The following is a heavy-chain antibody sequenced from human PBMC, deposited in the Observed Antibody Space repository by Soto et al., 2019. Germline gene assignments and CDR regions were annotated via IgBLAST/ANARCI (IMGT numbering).Heavy chain of an antibody. V-gene: IGHV4-31*03. D-gene: IGHD3-10*01. CDR3: ARDKISSGSYYPSYYYYGMDV. J-gene: IGHJ6*02. Sequence: QVQLQESGPGLVKPSQTLSLTCTVSGGSISSGGYYWSWIRQHPGKGLEWIGYIYYSGSTYYNPHLKSRVTISVDTPTNQFSLMLSSVRAADTAVYYCARDKISSGSYYPSYYYYGMDVWGQGTTVTVSS. CDR2: IYYSGST. CDR1: GGSISSGGYY.